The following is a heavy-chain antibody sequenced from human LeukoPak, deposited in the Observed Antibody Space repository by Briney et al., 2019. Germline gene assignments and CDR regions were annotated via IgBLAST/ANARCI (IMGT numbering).Heavy chain of an antibody. Sequence: GGSLRLSCAASGFTFSSYWMSWVRQAPGKGLEWVANIKQDESEEYYVDSVKGRFTISRDNAKNSLYLQMNSLRAEDTAVYYCARDSGETYYDILTGYQYWGQGTLVTVSS. CDR3: ARDSGETYYDILTGYQY. V-gene: IGHV3-7*01. CDR1: GFTFSSYW. CDR2: IKQDESEE. D-gene: IGHD3-9*01. J-gene: IGHJ4*02.